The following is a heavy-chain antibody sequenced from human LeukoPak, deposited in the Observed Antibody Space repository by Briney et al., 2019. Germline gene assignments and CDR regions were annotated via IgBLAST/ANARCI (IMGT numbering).Heavy chain of an antibody. CDR2: ISYDGSNK. CDR1: GFTFSSYA. V-gene: IGHV3-30-3*01. CDR3: ARDSATASGKGYFDY. D-gene: IGHD6-13*01. J-gene: IGHJ4*02. Sequence: GGSLRLSCAASGFTFSSYAMHWVRQAPGKGLEWVAVISYDGSNKYYADSVKGRFTISRDNSKNTLYLQMNSLRAEDTAVYYCARDSATASGKGYFDYWGQGTLVTVSS.